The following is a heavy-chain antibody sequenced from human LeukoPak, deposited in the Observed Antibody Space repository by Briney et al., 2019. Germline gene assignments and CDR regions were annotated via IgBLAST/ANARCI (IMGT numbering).Heavy chain of an antibody. J-gene: IGHJ4*02. V-gene: IGHV1-2*02. CDR1: GYTFTYYY. CDR3: VRSPYHSNPHFDY. CDR2: VNPNSGGT. Sequence: ASVKVSCKASGYTFTYYYMHWVRQAPGQGPEWLGWVNPNSGGTYYAQKFQGRVTVTRDTSISTAYMELSGLRSDDTAVYYCVRSPYHSNPHFDYWGQGTLVTVSS. D-gene: IGHD3-22*01.